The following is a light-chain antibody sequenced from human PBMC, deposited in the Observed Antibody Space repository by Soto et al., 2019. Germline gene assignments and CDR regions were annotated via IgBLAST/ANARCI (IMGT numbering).Light chain of an antibody. Sequence: EIVLTQSPGTLSLSPGERATLSCRASQSVSSNYLAWYQQKPGQTPRLLIYGASSRATGIPDRFSGSGSGTDFTLTISRLEPEDFAVYYCQQYVGSPFTFGPGTKVDIK. J-gene: IGKJ3*01. V-gene: IGKV3-20*01. CDR3: QQYVGSPFT. CDR1: QSVSSNY. CDR2: GAS.